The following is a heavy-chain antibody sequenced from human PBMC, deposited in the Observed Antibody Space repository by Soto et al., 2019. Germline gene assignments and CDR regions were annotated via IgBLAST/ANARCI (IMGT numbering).Heavy chain of an antibody. CDR2: MNPNSGNT. J-gene: IGHJ4*02. V-gene: IGHV1-8*01. CDR3: ASDHVDTHMTNFDN. CDR1: GYTFTSYD. D-gene: IGHD5-18*01. Sequence: ASVKVSCKASGYTFTSYDINWVRQATGQGLEWMGWMNPNSGNTGYAQKFQGRVTMTRNTSISTAYMELSSLRSEDTAVYYWASDHVDTHMTNFDNWGKGTLVSISS.